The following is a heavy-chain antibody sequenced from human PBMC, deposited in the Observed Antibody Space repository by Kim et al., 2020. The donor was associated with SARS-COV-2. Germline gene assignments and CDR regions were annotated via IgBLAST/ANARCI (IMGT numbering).Heavy chain of an antibody. CDR2: IDPSDSYT. J-gene: IGHJ6*02. Sequence: GESLKISCKGSGYSFTSYWISWVRQMPGKGLEWMGRIDPSDSYTNYSPSFQGHVTISADKSISTAYLQWSSLKASDTAMYYCASLLGGWDTAMVPGMEGYYYGMDVWGQGTTVTVSS. V-gene: IGHV5-10-1*01. CDR1: GYSFTSYW. D-gene: IGHD5-18*01. CDR3: ASLLGGWDTAMVPGMEGYYYGMDV.